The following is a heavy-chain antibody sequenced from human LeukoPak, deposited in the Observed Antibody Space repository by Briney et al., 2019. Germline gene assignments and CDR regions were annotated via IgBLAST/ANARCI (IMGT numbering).Heavy chain of an antibody. CDR2: IIPIFGTA. V-gene: IGHV1-69*13. D-gene: IGHD3-10*01. CDR1: VGTFSSYA. CDR3: ARGPTMVRGVILYYFDY. J-gene: IGHJ4*02. Sequence: SVKVSCKASVGTFSSYAISRVRQAPGQGREWMGGIIPIFGTANYAQKFQGRVTITADESTSTAYMELSSLRSEDTAVYYCARGPTMVRGVILYYFDYWGQGTLVTVSS.